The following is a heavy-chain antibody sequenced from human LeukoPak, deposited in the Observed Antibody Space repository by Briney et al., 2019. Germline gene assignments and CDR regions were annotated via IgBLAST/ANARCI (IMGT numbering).Heavy chain of an antibody. CDR1: GFSFSDYY. D-gene: IGHD6-13*01. J-gene: IGHJ4*02. CDR2: ISSSGSNI. Sequence: GGSLRLSCAASGFSFSDYYMSWIRQAPGKGLGWISYISSSGSNIYADSVKGRFTISRDNAKNSLYLQMNSLRAEDTAVYYCAKQGRGLAAAYFDFWGQGTLVTVSS. V-gene: IGHV3-11*01. CDR3: AKQGRGLAAAYFDF.